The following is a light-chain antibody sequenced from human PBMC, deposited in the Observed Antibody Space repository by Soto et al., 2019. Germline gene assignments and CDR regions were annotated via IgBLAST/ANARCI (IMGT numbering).Light chain of an antibody. V-gene: IGLV2-23*01. CDR2: EGI. J-gene: IGLJ1*01. CDR3: CSYVGATTYV. CDR1: SSTVGGFNV. Sequence: QSVLTQPASVSGSPGPPITISSTGTSSTVGGFNVVSCYQQHPGKAPKVIIYEGIKRPSGISNRFSGSNSGSTASLTISGLQAEDEADYYCCSYVGATTYVFGTGTKV.